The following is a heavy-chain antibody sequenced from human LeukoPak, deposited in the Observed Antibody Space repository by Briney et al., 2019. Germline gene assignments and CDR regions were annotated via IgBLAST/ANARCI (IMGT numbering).Heavy chain of an antibody. CDR1: GYTFTSYY. Sequence: ASVKVSCKASGYTFTSYYMHWVRQAPGQGLEWMGIINPSGGSTSYAQKFQGRVTMTRDMSTSTVYMELSSLRSEDTAVYYCAREEDYYDSSGYPRGYYFDYWGQGTLVTVSS. J-gene: IGHJ4*02. V-gene: IGHV1-46*01. CDR3: AREEDYYDSSGYPRGYYFDY. CDR2: INPSGGST. D-gene: IGHD3-22*01.